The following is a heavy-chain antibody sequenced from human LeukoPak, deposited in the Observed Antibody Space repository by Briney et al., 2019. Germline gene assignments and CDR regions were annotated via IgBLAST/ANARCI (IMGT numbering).Heavy chain of an antibody. D-gene: IGHD3-22*01. V-gene: IGHV1-46*01. CDR1: GYTFTSYG. Sequence: ASVKVSCKASGYTFTSYGISWVRQAPGQGLEWMGIINPSGGSTSYAQKFQGRVTMTRDTSTSTVYMELSSLRSEDTAVYYCARRGGSGYVDYWGQGTLVTVSS. J-gene: IGHJ4*02. CDR3: ARRGGSGYVDY. CDR2: INPSGGST.